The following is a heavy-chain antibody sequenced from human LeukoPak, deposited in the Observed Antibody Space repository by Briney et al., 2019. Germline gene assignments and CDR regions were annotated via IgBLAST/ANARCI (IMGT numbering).Heavy chain of an antibody. V-gene: IGHV1-46*01. Sequence: ASVTVSCRASGYTFTSYYMHWVRQAPGQGLEWMGLINPSGGSTSYAQKFQGRVTMTRDTSTSTVYMELSSRRSEDTAVYYCARGKTMVRGVIVYGMDVWGQGTTVTVSS. CDR3: ARGKTMVRGVIVYGMDV. J-gene: IGHJ6*02. D-gene: IGHD3-10*01. CDR1: GYTFTSYY. CDR2: INPSGGST.